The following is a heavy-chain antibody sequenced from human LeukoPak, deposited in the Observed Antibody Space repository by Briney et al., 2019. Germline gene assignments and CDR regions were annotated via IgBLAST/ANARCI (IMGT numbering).Heavy chain of an antibody. D-gene: IGHD3-22*01. CDR2: IYYSGST. CDR3: ARHLNYYDSSGYRGAFDI. V-gene: IGHV4-59*08. Sequence: SETLSLTCTVSGGSFSNRYWSWLRQSPGKGLEWIGYIYYSGSTSYNPSLKSRVTISVDTSKNQFSLKLSSVTAADTAVYYCARHLNYYDSSGYRGAFDIWGQGTMVTVSS. CDR1: GGSFSNRY. J-gene: IGHJ3*02.